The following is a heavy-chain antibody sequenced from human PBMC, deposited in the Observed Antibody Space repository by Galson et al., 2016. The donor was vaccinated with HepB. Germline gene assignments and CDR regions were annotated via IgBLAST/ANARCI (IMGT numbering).Heavy chain of an antibody. J-gene: IGHJ6*04. CDR2: ITETGSFA. CDR3: GRDYPTMTDRYPYHVDV. CDR1: GFTLSSSA. V-gene: IGHV3-23*01. Sequence: SLRLSCAASGFTLSSSAMTWVRQAPGRGLEWVSAITETGSFAYYADSVRGQFTLSRDTSKNTVYLQMNYLRADDTALYYCGRDYPTMTDRYPYHVDVWSKGTAVTVSS. D-gene: IGHD4-17*01.